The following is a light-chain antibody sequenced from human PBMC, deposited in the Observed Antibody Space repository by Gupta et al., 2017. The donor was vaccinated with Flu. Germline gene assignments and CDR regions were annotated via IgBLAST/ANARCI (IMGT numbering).Light chain of an antibody. CDR3: QQSNDWIT. Sequence: VLTQSPVTLSLSPGERATLSCRASQSVSSYLAWYQQKPGQAPRLLIYDASNRATGIPARFSGSGSGTDFTLTMSSLEPEDFAVYYCQQSNDWITFGGGTXVEIK. J-gene: IGKJ4*01. CDR1: QSVSSY. V-gene: IGKV3-11*01. CDR2: DAS.